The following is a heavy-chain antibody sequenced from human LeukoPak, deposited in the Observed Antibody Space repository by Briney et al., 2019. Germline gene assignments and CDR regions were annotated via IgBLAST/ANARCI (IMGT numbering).Heavy chain of an antibody. V-gene: IGHV4-39*07. CDR1: GGSISITSYY. J-gene: IGHJ5*02. Sequence: SETLSLTCTVSGGSISITSYYWGWIRQPPGKGLEWIGSIYYSGSTYYNPSLKSRVTISVDTSKNQVSLKLSSVTAADTAVYYCATSRFSGGLGRFDPWGQGTLVTVSS. CDR3: ATSRFSGGLGRFDP. D-gene: IGHD3-10*01. CDR2: IYYSGST.